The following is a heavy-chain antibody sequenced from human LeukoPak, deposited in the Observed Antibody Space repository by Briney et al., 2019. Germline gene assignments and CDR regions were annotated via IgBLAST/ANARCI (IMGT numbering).Heavy chain of an antibody. D-gene: IGHD4-17*01. CDR2: IKQDGTEK. J-gene: IGHJ4*02. CDR1: RFTFSSYW. Sequence: GGSLRLCCAASRFTFSSYWMSWVRQTPGKGLEWVANIKQDGTEKYYVDSVKDRFTISRDSAKNSLYLQMNSLRAEDTAVYYCATGRYGLDYWGQGTLVTVSS. CDR3: ATGRYGLDY. V-gene: IGHV3-7*01.